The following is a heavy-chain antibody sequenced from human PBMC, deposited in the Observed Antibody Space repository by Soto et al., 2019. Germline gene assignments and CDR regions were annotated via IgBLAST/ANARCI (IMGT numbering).Heavy chain of an antibody. D-gene: IGHD6-19*01. CDR1: GFTFSSYS. J-gene: IGHJ4*02. Sequence: GGSLRLSCAASGFTFSSYSMNWVRQAPGKGLEWVSSISSSSSYIYYADSVKGRFTISRDNAKNSLYLQMNSLRAEDTAVYYCARDTGIAVAGTPTRPFEIDYWGQGTLVTVSS. CDR3: ARDTGIAVAGTPTRPFEIDY. V-gene: IGHV3-21*01. CDR2: ISSSSSYI.